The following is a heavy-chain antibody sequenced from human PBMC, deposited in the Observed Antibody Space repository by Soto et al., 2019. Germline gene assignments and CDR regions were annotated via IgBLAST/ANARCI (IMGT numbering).Heavy chain of an antibody. CDR3: AKEVYDCRGGSCWRSVDH. V-gene: IGHV3-23*01. CDR2: IRGSGTTT. J-gene: IGHJ4*02. D-gene: IGHD2-15*01. CDR1: GFTISDSA. Sequence: EVQLLESGGGLVQPGGSLRLSCAASGFTISDSAMNWVRQAPGKGLEWVSGIRGSGTTTYYADSVKGRFTISRDNSKSTLYLQMNSVTVEDTAVYYCAKEVYDCRGGSCWRSVDHWGQGTLVTVSS.